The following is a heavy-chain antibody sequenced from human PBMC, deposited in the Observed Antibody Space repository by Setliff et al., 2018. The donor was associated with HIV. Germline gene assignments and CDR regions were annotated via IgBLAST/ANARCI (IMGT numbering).Heavy chain of an antibody. J-gene: IGHJ6*03. V-gene: IGHV7-4-1*02. CDR1: GYTFTSYA. D-gene: IGHD3-3*01. Sequence: SVKVSCKASGYTFTSYAMNWVRQAPGQGLDWMGWINTNTGNPTYAQGFTGRFVFSLDTSVSTAYLQISSLKAEDTAVYYCARVGSYDFWSGLYYYYYYMDVWGKGTTVTVSS. CDR3: ARVGSYDFWSGLYYYYYYMDV. CDR2: INTNTGNP.